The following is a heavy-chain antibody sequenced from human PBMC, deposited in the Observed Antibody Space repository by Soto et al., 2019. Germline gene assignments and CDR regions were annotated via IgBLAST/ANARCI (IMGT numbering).Heavy chain of an antibody. V-gene: IGHV3-30*03. J-gene: IGHJ4*02. CDR1: GFTFSSYG. Sequence: QVQLVESGGGVVQPGRSLRLSCTASGFTFSSYGMHWVRQAPGTGLEWVALISHDGSNQYYADSVKGRFTISRDNSKNPLYLQMNSPRSEDTAGYYCGRDPSPRAWSYPGYWGQGTLVTVSS. CDR3: GRDPSPRAWSYPGY. D-gene: IGHD2-8*01. CDR2: ISHDGSNQ.